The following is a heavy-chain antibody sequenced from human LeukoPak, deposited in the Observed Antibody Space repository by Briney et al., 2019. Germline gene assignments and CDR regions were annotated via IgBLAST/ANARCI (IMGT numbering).Heavy chain of an antibody. CDR2: IWYDGSNK. CDR1: GFTFSSYG. CDR3: AKWSGSNPLWYYYYMDV. V-gene: IGHV3-33*06. J-gene: IGHJ6*03. Sequence: GGSLRLSCAASGFTFSSYGMHWVRQAPGKGLEWVAVIWYDGSNKYYADSVKGRFTISRDNSKNTLYLQMNSLRAEDTAVYYCAKWSGSNPLWYYYYMDVRGKGTTVTVSS. D-gene: IGHD1-26*01.